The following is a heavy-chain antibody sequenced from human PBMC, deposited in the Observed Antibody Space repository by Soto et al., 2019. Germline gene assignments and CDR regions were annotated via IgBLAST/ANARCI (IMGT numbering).Heavy chain of an antibody. J-gene: IGHJ3*02. CDR3: ARDRNYHDSHDAFDI. V-gene: IGHV1-46*01. D-gene: IGHD3-22*01. CDR2: INPSGGST. CDR1: GYTFTSYY. Sequence: XSVKVSCKASGYTFTSYYMHWVRQAPGQGLEWMGIINPSGGSTSYAQKFQGRVTMTRDTSTSTVYMELSSLRSEDTAVYYCARDRNYHDSHDAFDIWGQGTMVTVSS.